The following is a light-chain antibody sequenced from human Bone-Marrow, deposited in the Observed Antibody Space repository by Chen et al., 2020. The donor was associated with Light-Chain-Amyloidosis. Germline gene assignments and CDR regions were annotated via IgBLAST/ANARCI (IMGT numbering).Light chain of an antibody. Sequence: NFMLTQPHSVSESTGKTVIISCTRSSGSIDTNYVQWYQQHPGSSPTTVIYEDDQRPSGVPDRFSGSIDRSSNSASLTISGLKTEDEADYYCQSYQGSSQGVFGGGTKLTVL. J-gene: IGLJ3*02. CDR1: SGSIDTNY. CDR2: EDD. V-gene: IGLV6-57*01. CDR3: QSYQGSSQGV.